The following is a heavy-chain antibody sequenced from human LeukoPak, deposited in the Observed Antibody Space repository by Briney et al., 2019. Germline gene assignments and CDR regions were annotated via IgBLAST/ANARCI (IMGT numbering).Heavy chain of an antibody. CDR2: ISGSGGST. Sequence: GGSLRLSCAASGFSFSSYAMNWVRQAPGKGLEWVSVISGSGGSTYYADSVKGRFTTSRDNSKNTLDLQMNSLRAEDTAVFYCASPRITGTSRPFDYWGQGTLVTVSS. CDR3: ASPRITGTSRPFDY. V-gene: IGHV3-23*01. J-gene: IGHJ4*02. D-gene: IGHD1-7*01. CDR1: GFSFSSYA.